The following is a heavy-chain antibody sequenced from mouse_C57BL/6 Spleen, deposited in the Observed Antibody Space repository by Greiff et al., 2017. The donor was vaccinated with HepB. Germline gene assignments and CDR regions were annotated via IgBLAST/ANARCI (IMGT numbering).Heavy chain of an antibody. V-gene: IGHV1-64*01. J-gene: IGHJ2*01. CDR2: IHPNSGST. CDR3: ARWGLRPYFDY. CDR1: GYTFTSYW. Sequence: QVQLKQPGAELVKPGASVKLSCKASGYTFTSYWMHWVKQRPGQGLEWIGMIHPNSGSTNYNEKFKSKATLTVDKSSSTAYMQLSSLTSEDSAVYYCARWGLRPYFDYWGQGTTLTVSS. D-gene: IGHD1-2*01.